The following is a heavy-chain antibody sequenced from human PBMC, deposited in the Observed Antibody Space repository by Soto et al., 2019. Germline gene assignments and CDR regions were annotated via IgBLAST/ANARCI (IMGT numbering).Heavy chain of an antibody. CDR3: ARVLYYDSSGYSLNAFDI. Sequence: QVQLVQSGAEVKKPGSSVKVSCKASGGTFSSYAISWVRQAPGQGLEWMGGIIPIFGTANYAQKIQGRVTITKDQSTSTVYMALSSLRSEDTAVYYCARVLYYDSSGYSLNAFDIWGQGTMVTVSS. CDR2: IIPIFGTA. V-gene: IGHV1-69*05. CDR1: GGTFSSYA. D-gene: IGHD3-22*01. J-gene: IGHJ3*02.